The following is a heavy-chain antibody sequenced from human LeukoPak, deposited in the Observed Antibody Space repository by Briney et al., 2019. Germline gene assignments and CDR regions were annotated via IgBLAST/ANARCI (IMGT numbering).Heavy chain of an antibody. D-gene: IGHD2-2*02. Sequence: GASVKVSCKASGYTFANFGITWVRQAPGQGLEWMGWISVYNGNTNYAQNLQGRVTLTTDTSTSTAYMELRSLRSDDTALYYCARTCSSSSCYMVHWGQGTWSPSPQ. J-gene: IGHJ4*02. CDR2: ISVYNGNT. V-gene: IGHV1-18*01. CDR3: ARTCSSSSCYMVH. CDR1: GYTFANFG.